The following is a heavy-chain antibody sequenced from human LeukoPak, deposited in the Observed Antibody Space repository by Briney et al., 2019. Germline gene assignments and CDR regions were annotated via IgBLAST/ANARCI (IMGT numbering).Heavy chain of an antibody. J-gene: IGHJ4*02. CDR1: GYTFTGYY. V-gene: IGHV1-2*02. CDR2: INPNSGGT. Sequence: ASVKVSCKASGYTFTGYYMHWVRQAPGQGLEWMGWINPNSGGTNYAQKFQGRVTMTRDTSISTAYMELSRRRSEDTAVYYCARGLCSGGSCYTLEYWGQGTLVTVSS. CDR3: ARGLCSGGSCYTLEY. D-gene: IGHD2-15*01.